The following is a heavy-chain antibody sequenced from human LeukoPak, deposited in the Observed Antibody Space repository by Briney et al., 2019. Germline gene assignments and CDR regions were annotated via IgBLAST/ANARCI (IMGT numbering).Heavy chain of an antibody. CDR1: GFTFSSYS. D-gene: IGHD2-2*01. V-gene: IGHV3-21*01. CDR3: ARDEVVVVPAARDYYYYMDV. Sequence: GGSPRLSCAASGFTFSSYSMNWVRQAPGKGLEWVSSISSSSSYIYYADSVKGRFTISRDNAKNSLYLQMNSLRAEDTAVYYCARDEVVVVPAARDYYYYMDVWGKGTTVTVSS. J-gene: IGHJ6*03. CDR2: ISSSSSYI.